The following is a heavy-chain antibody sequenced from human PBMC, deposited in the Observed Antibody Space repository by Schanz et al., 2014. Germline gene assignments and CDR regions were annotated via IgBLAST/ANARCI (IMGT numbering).Heavy chain of an antibody. D-gene: IGHD5-12*01. J-gene: IGHJ4*02. Sequence: QVQLLQSGAEVKKPGASMKVSCKASGYTFTTYYMLWVRQAPGQGLEWMGIINPSGGSTRYGQKFQGSITVTTDTSTSTVYLELSSQRSDDTAVYYCGRGYSRSYIDFWGQGTLITVSS. V-gene: IGHV1-46*03. CDR3: GRGYSRSYIDF. CDR2: INPSGGST. CDR1: GYTFTTYY.